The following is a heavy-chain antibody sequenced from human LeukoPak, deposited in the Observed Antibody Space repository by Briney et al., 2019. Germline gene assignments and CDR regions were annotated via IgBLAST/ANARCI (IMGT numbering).Heavy chain of an antibody. CDR2: INPSGGST. Sequence: GASVKVSCKASGYTFTSYYMHWVRQAPGQGLEWMGIINPSGGSTSYAQKFQGRVTMTRDTSTSTVYMELSSRRSEDTAVYYCARDGGYCSSTSCPPNWFDPWGQGTLVTVSS. D-gene: IGHD2-2*01. V-gene: IGHV1-46*01. J-gene: IGHJ5*02. CDR3: ARDGGYCSSTSCPPNWFDP. CDR1: GYTFTSYY.